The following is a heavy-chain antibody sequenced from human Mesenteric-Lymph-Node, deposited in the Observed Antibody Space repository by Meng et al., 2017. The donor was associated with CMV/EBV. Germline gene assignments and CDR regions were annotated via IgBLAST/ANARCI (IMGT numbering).Heavy chain of an antibody. D-gene: IGHD1-7*01. V-gene: IGHV1-8*01. Sequence: QVQLVQSGAEVKKPGASVKVSCKAPGYTFTTYDVNWVRQATGQGLEWMGWMIPNSANTGYAQKLQGRVTMTTDTSTSTAYMELRSLRSGDTAVYYCVGGGTTDWGQGTLVTVSS. CDR1: GYTFTTYD. CDR2: MIPNSANT. CDR3: VGGGTTD. J-gene: IGHJ4*02.